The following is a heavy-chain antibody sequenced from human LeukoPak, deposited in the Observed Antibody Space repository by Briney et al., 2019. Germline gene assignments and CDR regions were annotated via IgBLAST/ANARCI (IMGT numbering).Heavy chain of an antibody. Sequence: TGGSLRLSCAASGFTFSSYEMNWVRQAPGKGLEWVSYISSSGNTIYYADSVKGRFTISRDNAKNSLYLQMNSLRAEDTAVYYCARESYIAAAATGYWGQGTLVTVSS. CDR2: ISSSGNTI. V-gene: IGHV3-48*03. CDR1: GFTFSSYE. D-gene: IGHD6-13*01. CDR3: ARESYIAAAATGY. J-gene: IGHJ4*02.